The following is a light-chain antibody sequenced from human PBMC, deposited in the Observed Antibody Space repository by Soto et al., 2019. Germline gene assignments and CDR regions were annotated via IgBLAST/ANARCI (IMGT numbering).Light chain of an antibody. V-gene: IGKV1-39*01. CDR1: QSITSY. J-gene: IGKJ5*01. CDR2: GAS. Sequence: DIQMTQSPSSLSASVGDRVTITCRAGQSITSYLNWYQQKPGKAPKLLIYGASTLQSGGPSRFSGSGSGTDFTLTISTLQPKDFATYYCQQSDSTPITFGQGTRLDIK. CDR3: QQSDSTPIT.